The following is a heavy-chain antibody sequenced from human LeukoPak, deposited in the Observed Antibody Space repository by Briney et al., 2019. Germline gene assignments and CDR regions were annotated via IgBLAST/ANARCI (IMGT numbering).Heavy chain of an antibody. Sequence: PGGSLRLSRAASGFIVSSVYMSWVRQSPGKGLECVSIIYSTGDTYYADSVKGRFTISRDVSKNTVYLQMNSLRAEDTAVYYCARGGRSSELVWGQGTRVTVSS. D-gene: IGHD6-6*01. J-gene: IGHJ4*02. CDR3: ARGGRSSELV. CDR1: GFIVSSVY. CDR2: IYSTGDT. V-gene: IGHV3-53*01.